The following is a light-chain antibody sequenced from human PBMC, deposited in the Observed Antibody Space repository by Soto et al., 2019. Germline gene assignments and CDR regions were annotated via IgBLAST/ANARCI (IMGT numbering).Light chain of an antibody. Sequence: EIVMTQSPATLSVSPGERATLSCRASQSVSSNLAWYQQKPGQAPRLLIYGASTRATGIPARFSGSGSGTEFTLTISSLQSGDFAVFYCQQYNDWLTLGGGTTVDIK. CDR2: GAS. J-gene: IGKJ4*01. V-gene: IGKV3D-15*01. CDR1: QSVSSN. CDR3: QQYNDWLT.